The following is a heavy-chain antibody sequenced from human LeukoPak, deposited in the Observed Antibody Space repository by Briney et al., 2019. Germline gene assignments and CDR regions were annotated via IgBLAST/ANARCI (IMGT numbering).Heavy chain of an antibody. CDR1: GGSIRGLY. CDR2: IYYSGST. V-gene: IGHV4-59*01. J-gene: IGHJ4*02. Sequence: SETLSLTCTVSGGSIRGLYWIWIRQPPGKGLEWIGYIYYSGSTTYNPSLKSRVTISVDTSKNQFSLRLRSVTAADTALYYCARGYAYGDTGSFDYWGQGALVTVSS. D-gene: IGHD4-17*01. CDR3: ARGYAYGDTGSFDY.